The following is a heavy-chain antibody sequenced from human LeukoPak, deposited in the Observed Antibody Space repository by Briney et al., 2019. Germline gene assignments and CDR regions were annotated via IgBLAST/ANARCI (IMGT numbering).Heavy chain of an antibody. CDR2: IYYSGST. J-gene: IGHJ5*02. Sequence: IYYSGSTYYNPSLKSRVTISVDTSKNQFSLKLSSVTAADTAVYYCARDRASSARNHWFDPWGQGTLVTVSS. D-gene: IGHD1-1*01. CDR3: ARDRASSARNHWFDP. V-gene: IGHV4-31*02.